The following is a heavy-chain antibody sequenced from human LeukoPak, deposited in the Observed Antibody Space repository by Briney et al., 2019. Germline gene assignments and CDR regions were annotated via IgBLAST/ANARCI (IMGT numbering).Heavy chain of an antibody. CDR3: ASGGIAVAGTAWSAYYSDY. J-gene: IGHJ4*02. Sequence: PGGSLRLSCAASGFTFSSYAMSWVRQAPGKGLEWVSAISGSGGSTYYADSVKGRFTISRDNSKNTLYLQMNSLRAEDTAVYYCASGGIAVAGTAWSAYYSDYWGQGTLVTVSS. CDR1: GFTFSSYA. CDR2: ISGSGGST. V-gene: IGHV3-23*01. D-gene: IGHD6-19*01.